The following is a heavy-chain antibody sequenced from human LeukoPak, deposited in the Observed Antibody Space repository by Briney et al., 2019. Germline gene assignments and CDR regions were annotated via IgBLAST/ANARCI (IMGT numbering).Heavy chain of an antibody. Sequence: GGSLRLSCAASGFTFSSYAMSWVRQAPGKGLEWVSAISGSGGSTYYADSVKGRFTISRDNSKNTLYLQMNSLIAEDTAVYYCAKALGYYYDSSGPFDYWGQGTLVTVSS. CDR1: GFTFSSYA. D-gene: IGHD3-22*01. V-gene: IGHV3-23*01. CDR2: ISGSGGST. CDR3: AKALGYYYDSSGPFDY. J-gene: IGHJ4*02.